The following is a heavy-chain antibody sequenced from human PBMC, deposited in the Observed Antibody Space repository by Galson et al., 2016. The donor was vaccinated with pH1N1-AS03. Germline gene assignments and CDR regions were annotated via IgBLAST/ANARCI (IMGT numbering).Heavy chain of an antibody. CDR3: ARDPRGPCSSATCATTYYFGMDV. J-gene: IGHJ6*02. CDR2: INPNNGVT. D-gene: IGHD1-26*01. V-gene: IGHV1-2*04. Sequence: SCKASGYIFTDFHVHWVRQAPGQGLEWMGWINPNNGVTNCAQKFQAWVTMTGDTSISTAYMELYGLKSDDTAVYYCARDPRGPCSSATCATTYYFGMDVWGQGTTVIVSS. CDR1: GYIFTDFH.